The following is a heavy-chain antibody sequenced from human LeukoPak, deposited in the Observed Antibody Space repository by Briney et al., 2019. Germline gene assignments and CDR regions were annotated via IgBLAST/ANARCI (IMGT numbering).Heavy chain of an antibody. J-gene: IGHJ5*02. D-gene: IGHD6-6*01. CDR1: GYSFTTYG. CDR2: ISAYNGNT. Sequence: ASVKVSCKASGYSFTTYGISWVRQAPGQGLEWMGWISAYNGNTNYAQKLQGRVTMTTDTSTSTAYMELRSMRYDDTAVYYCARDMIAARPNWFDPGAREPWSPSPQ. V-gene: IGHV1-18*01. CDR3: ARDMIAARPNWFDP.